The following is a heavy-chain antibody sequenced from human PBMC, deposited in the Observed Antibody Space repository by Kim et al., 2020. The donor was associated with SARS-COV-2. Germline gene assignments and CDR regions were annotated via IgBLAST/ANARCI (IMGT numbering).Heavy chain of an antibody. D-gene: IGHD3-10*01. CDR3: ARHYGSGSTY. Sequence: ASVKVSCKASGYTFTGYYMHWVRQAPGQGPEYMGWINPNSGSTNSAQKFQGRVTMTRDTSINTAYMELNKLTSDDTAVYYCARHYGSGSTYWGQGTLVTV. V-gene: IGHV1-2*02. CDR2: INPNSGST. CDR1: GYTFTGYY. J-gene: IGHJ4*02.